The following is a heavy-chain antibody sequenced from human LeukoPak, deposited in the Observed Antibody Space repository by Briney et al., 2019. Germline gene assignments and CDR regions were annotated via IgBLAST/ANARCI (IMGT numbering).Heavy chain of an antibody. D-gene: IGHD1-26*01. CDR1: GFSFSSYG. V-gene: IGHV3-30*02. CDR2: IRYDGSNK. CDR3: VKGQGAAYYYYYMDV. Sequence: GGSLRLSCVASGFSFSSYGMHWVRQAPGKGLEWVAFIRYDGSNKNYPDSVKGRFTISRDYSKNTLNLQMNSLRAEDTAVYYCVKGQGAAYYYYYMDVWGKGTTVIVSS. J-gene: IGHJ6*03.